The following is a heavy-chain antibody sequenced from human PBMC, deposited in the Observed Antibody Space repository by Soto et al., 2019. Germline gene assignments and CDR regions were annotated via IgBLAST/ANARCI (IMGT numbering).Heavy chain of an antibody. CDR3: ARGPDY. J-gene: IGHJ4*02. Sequence: QLQLLESGSGLVKPSQTLSLTCAVSGGSISSGGYSWGWIRQPPGKGLEWIGYIYHSVSTYYNPSLKSRVTISVDRSKIQFSLRLSSVTAADTAVYYCARGPDYWGQGTLVTVSS. V-gene: IGHV4-30-2*01. CDR1: GGSISSGGYS. CDR2: IYHSVST.